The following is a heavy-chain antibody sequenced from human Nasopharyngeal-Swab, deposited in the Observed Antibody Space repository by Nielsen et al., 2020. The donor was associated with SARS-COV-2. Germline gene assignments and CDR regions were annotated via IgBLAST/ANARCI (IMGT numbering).Heavy chain of an antibody. CDR1: GFTFSSYA. CDR3: ATHGSGRIGGMDV. CDR2: ISGSGGST. Sequence: LSLTCAASGFTFSSYAMSWVRQAPGKGLEWVSAISGSGGSTYYADSVKGRFTISRDNSKNTLYLQMNSLRAEDTAVYYCATHGSGRIGGMDVWGQGTTVTVSS. J-gene: IGHJ6*02. V-gene: IGHV3-23*01. D-gene: IGHD3-10*01.